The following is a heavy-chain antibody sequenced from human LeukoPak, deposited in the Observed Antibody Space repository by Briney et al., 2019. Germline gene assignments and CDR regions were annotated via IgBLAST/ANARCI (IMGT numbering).Heavy chain of an antibody. D-gene: IGHD3-10*01. V-gene: IGHV4-34*01. CDR1: GGSFSGYY. Sequence: SETLSLTCAVYGGSFSGYYWSWIRQPPGKGREWIGEINHSGSTNYNPSLKSRVTISVDTSKNQFSLKLSSVTAADTAVYYCARAVMVRGTWGMDVWGQGTTVTVSS. CDR3: ARAVMVRGTWGMDV. J-gene: IGHJ6*02. CDR2: INHSGST.